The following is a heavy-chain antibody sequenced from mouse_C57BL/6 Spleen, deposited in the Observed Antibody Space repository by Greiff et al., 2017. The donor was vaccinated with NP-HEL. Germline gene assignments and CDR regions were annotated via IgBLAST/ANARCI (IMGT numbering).Heavy chain of an antibody. J-gene: IGHJ3*01. CDR3: ARSGSGSSSAWFAY. CDR2: IDPSDSYP. Sequence: QVQLQQPGAELVMPGASVKLSCKASGYTFTSYWMHWVKQRPGQGLEWIGEIDPSDSYPNYNQKFKGKSTLTVDKSSSTAYMQLSSLTSEDSAVYYCARSGSGSSSAWFAYWGQGTLVTVSA. D-gene: IGHD1-1*01. CDR1: GYTFTSYW. V-gene: IGHV1-69*01.